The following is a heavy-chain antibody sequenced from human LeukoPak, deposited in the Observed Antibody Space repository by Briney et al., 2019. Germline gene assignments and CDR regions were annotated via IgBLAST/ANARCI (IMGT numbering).Heavy chain of an antibody. V-gene: IGHV4-34*01. J-gene: IGHJ5*02. CDR2: INHSGSI. Sequence: PSQTLSLTCAVYGGSFSAYYWSWIRQPPGKGLEWIGEINHSGSINYNPSLKSRVTTSVDSSKNQFSLKLSSVTAADTAVYYCARRTGPNWFDPWGQGTLVTVSS. CDR3: ARRTGPNWFDP. CDR1: GGSFSAYY.